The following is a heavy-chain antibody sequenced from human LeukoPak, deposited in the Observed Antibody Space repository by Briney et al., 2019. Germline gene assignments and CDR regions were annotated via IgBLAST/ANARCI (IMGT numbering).Heavy chain of an antibody. CDR3: ARETATGVTSSWYYDC. J-gene: IGHJ4*02. D-gene: IGHD6-13*01. Sequence: PGGSLRLSCAASGFIFSHSSIHWVRQPPGKGREDVSAITSDGGGTFYANSVKGRFTISRDNSKDTLSLHMASLTTEDTAVYYCARETATGVTSSWYYDCWGQGTLVTVSS. CDR1: GFIFSHSS. V-gene: IGHV3-64*01. CDR2: ITSDGGGT.